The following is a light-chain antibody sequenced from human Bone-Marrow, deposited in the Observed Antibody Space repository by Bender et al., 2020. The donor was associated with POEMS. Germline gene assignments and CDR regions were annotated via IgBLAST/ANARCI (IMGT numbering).Light chain of an antibody. Sequence: QSALSQPPSASGSPGQSVTISCTGTRSDIGLYKHVSWYQQHPGKAPKLILYEVSKRPSGVPDRFSGSKSGNTASLTVSGLQADDEADYHCSSKRSAFLVVFGGGTKVTVL. V-gene: IGLV2-8*01. J-gene: IGLJ2*01. CDR2: EVS. CDR3: SSKRSAFLVV. CDR1: RSDIGLYKH.